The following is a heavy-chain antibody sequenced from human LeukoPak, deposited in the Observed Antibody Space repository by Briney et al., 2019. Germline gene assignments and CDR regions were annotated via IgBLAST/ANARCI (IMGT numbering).Heavy chain of an antibody. CDR2: ISTISNYI. CDR3: ARASLTDLSPLDV. V-gene: IGHV3-21*01. CDR1: GFTFSSYN. J-gene: IGHJ6*04. Sequence: GGSLRLSCAASGFTFSSYNMNWVRQAPGKGLEWVSSISTISNYIYYADSVKGRSTISRDNAKNSLYLQMNSLRAEDTAVYYCARASLTDLSPLDVWGKGTTVTVSS. D-gene: IGHD4/OR15-4a*01.